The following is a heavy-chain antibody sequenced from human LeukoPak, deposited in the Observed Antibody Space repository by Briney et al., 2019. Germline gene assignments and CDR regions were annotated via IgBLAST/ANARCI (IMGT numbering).Heavy chain of an antibody. CDR3: ARAGAVLDSSSWPDY. J-gene: IGHJ4*02. CDR2: ISYDGSNK. CDR1: GFTFSSYA. V-gene: IGHV3-30-3*01. D-gene: IGHD6-13*01. Sequence: GGSLRLSCAASGFTFSSYAMHWVRQAPGKGLEWVAVISYDGSNKYYADSVKGRFTISRDNSKNTLYLQMNSLRAEDTAVYYCARAGAVLDSSSWPDYWGQGTLVTVSS.